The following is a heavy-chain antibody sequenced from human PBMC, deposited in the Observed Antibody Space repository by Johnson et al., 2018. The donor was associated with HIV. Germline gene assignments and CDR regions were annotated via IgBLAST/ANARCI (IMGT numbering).Heavy chain of an antibody. CDR1: GFTFSGSA. CDR3: ARGGYYDILTGYYALAAFDI. CDR2: IRSKANSYTT. V-gene: IGHV3-73*02. Sequence: VQLVESGGGLVQPGGSLILSCAASGFTFSGSAMHWVRQASGKGLEWVGRIRSKANSYTTEYAASVKGRFTISRDDSKNSLYLQMNSLKTEDTAVYYCARGGYYDILTGYYALAAFDIWGQGTMVTVYS. D-gene: IGHD3-9*01. J-gene: IGHJ3*02.